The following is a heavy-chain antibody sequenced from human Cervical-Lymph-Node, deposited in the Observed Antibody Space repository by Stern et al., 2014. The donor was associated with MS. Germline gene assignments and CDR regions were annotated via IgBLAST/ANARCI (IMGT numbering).Heavy chain of an antibody. CDR2: ISPKTGSA. CDR1: GDTFTAYF. D-gene: IGHD1-26*01. V-gene: IGHV1-2*02. J-gene: IGHJ4*02. CDR3: ARDRGSYSDY. Sequence: QVQLVQSGAEVERPGASVKVSCKASGDTFTAYFLHWVRQAPGQGLEWMGWISPKTGSATYAQNVQDRVTMTRDTSINTGYMEVSSLRSDDSAVYYCARDRGSYSDYWGQGTLVAVSS.